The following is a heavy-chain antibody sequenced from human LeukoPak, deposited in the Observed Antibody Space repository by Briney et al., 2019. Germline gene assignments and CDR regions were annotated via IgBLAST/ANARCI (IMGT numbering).Heavy chain of an antibody. V-gene: IGHV3-66*03. Sequence: PGGSLRLSCAASGFTVSSNYMSWVRQAPGKGLEWVSVIYSCGSTYYADSVKGRFTISRDNSKNTLYLQVNSLRAEDTAVYYCARGPNRYSGNYPDYWGQGTLVTVSS. D-gene: IGHD1-26*01. CDR3: ARGPNRYSGNYPDY. CDR1: GFTVSSNY. J-gene: IGHJ4*02. CDR2: IYSCGST.